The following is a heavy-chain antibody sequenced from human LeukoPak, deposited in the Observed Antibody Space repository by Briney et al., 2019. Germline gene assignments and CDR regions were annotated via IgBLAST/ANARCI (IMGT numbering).Heavy chain of an antibody. CDR3: ARALTTGSGC. D-gene: IGHD1-14*01. CDR2: IKEDGTEK. Sequence: GGSLRLSCTASVFTFSNYWMTLVRQAPEKGLECVATIKEDGTEKYYVDSVKGRFTISRDNAKESLYLQMDGLRAEDTAIYYCARALTTGSGCWGQGTLVTVSS. V-gene: IGHV3-7*01. CDR1: VFTFSNYW. J-gene: IGHJ4*02.